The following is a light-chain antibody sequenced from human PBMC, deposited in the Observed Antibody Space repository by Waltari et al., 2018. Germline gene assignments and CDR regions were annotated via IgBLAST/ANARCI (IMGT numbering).Light chain of an antibody. J-gene: IGLJ3*02. CDR2: GVT. CDR3: CSYADGTTSV. V-gene: IGLV2-23*02. Sequence: QSALTQPASVSGSPGQSITISCPGTSSDIGAYNLVPWYQQHPGKAPKVIIYGVTERPSGVSDRFSGSKSANTASLTISGLQAEDEADYYCCSYADGTTSVFGGGTKVTVL. CDR1: SSDIGAYNL.